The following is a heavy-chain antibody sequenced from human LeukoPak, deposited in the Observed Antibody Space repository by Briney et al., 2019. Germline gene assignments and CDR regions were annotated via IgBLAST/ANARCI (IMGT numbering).Heavy chain of an antibody. CDR1: GYTFTSCG. V-gene: IGHV1-18*01. J-gene: IGHJ4*02. D-gene: IGHD5-12*01. Sequence: ASVKVSCKASGYTFTSCGISWVRQAPGQGLEWMGWISAYNGNTNYGQKLQGRVTMTTDTSTSTAYMELRSLRSDDTAVYYCARAPGSGYDSFFDYWGQGTLVTVSS. CDR3: ARAPGSGYDSFFDY. CDR2: ISAYNGNT.